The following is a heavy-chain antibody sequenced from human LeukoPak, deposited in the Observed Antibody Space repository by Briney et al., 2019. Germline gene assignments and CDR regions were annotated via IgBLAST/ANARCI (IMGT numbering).Heavy chain of an antibody. Sequence: GGSLRLSCAASGFTFSSYGMHWVRQAPGKGLERVAFIRYDGSNKYYADSVKGRFTISRDNSKNTLYLQMNSLRAEDTAVYYCAKDRIVVVPAAMGVLDYWGQGTLVTVSS. CDR1: GFTFSSYG. J-gene: IGHJ4*02. CDR3: AKDRIVVVPAAMGVLDY. V-gene: IGHV3-30*02. D-gene: IGHD2-2*01. CDR2: IRYDGSNK.